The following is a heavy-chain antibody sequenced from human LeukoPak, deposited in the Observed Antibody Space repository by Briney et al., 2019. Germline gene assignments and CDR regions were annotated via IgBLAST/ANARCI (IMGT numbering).Heavy chain of an antibody. Sequence: SQTLSLTCTVSGGSISSGDYYWSWIRQPPGKGLEWIGYIYYSGSTYYNPSLKSRVTISVDTSKNQFSLKLSSVTAADTAVYYCATMGGYYDSSGYDGGHDYWGQGTLVTVSS. CDR3: ATMGGYYDSSGYDGGHDY. CDR2: IYYSGST. J-gene: IGHJ4*02. V-gene: IGHV4-30-4*08. CDR1: GGSISSGDYY. D-gene: IGHD3-22*01.